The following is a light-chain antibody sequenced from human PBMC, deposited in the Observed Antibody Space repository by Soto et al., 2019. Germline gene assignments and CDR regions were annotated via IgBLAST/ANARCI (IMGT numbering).Light chain of an antibody. V-gene: IGKV3-20*01. J-gene: IGKJ1*01. CDR3: QQYDISSGT. CDR2: GAS. CDR1: QSISGTY. Sequence: DIVLTQSPGTLSLASGERATLSCRTSQSISGTYLAWYQQKPGQAPRLLIYGASNRATGIPDRFSGSGSGTEFTLNISSLQPEDFATYYCQQYDISSGTFGQGTKVDIK.